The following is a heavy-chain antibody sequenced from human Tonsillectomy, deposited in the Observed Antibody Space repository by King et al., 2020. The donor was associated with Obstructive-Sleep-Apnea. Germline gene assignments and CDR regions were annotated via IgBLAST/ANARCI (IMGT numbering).Heavy chain of an antibody. CDR2: LYDSGNT. V-gene: IGHV4-39*07. J-gene: IGHJ5*02. D-gene: IGHD4-17*01. CDR3: ARDPLGTTSSWFDP. Sequence: PLQESGPGLVKPSETLSLTCSVSGGSISSSGYSWAWIRQSPGKGLEWIGSLYDSGNTYFNPSLKSRVTISVDTSGNQFSLNLSPVTAADTAVYYCARDPLGTTSSWFDPWGQGTRVTVSS. CDR1: GGSISSSGYS.